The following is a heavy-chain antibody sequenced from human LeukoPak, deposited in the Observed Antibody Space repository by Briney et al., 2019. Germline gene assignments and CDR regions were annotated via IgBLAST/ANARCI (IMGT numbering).Heavy chain of an antibody. V-gene: IGHV3-30*04. Sequence: GGSLRLSCAASGFPFNTYPMHWVRQAPGKGLEWVALVSSDGNSEYYADSVKGRFTISRDNSKDMLYLQVDSLRTEDTAIYYCARGGYIDALNCWGRGTLVTVSS. CDR2: VSSDGNSE. J-gene: IGHJ4*02. CDR1: GFPFNTYP. D-gene: IGHD5-24*01. CDR3: ARGGYIDALNC.